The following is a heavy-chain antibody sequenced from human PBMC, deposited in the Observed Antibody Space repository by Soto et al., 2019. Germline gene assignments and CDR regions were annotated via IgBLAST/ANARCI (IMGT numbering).Heavy chain of an antibody. D-gene: IGHD3-3*01. CDR3: ARAPPQITILGVVTPEGDDYFQH. CDR2: INPSGGST. Sequence: XSVKVSCKASVYTFTSYYMHWVRQAPGPGLEWVGIINPSGGSTSYAQNFQGRVTMTRDSSTRTVYMELSSLRSEDTAVYYWARAPPQITILGVVTPEGDDYFQHWGQGTLVTVSS. V-gene: IGHV1-46*01. J-gene: IGHJ1*01. CDR1: VYTFTSYY.